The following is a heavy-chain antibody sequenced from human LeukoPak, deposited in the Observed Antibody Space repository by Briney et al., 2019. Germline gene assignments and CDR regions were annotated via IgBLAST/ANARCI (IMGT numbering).Heavy chain of an antibody. CDR1: GYTFTDFY. J-gene: IGHJ4*02. D-gene: IGHD3-10*01. V-gene: IGHV1-2*02. CDR2: INPKNDDT. CDR3: ANPLDTPYGSGSHPGDY. Sequence: ASVKVSCKASGYTFTDFYMHWVRQAPGQGLEWMGWINPKNDDTNYAQKFQGRVTITRDTSISTGYMELSRLTSDDTAVYYCANPLDTPYGSGSHPGDYWGQGTLVTVSS.